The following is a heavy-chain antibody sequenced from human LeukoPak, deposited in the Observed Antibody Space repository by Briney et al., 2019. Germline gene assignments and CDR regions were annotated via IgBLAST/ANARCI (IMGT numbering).Heavy chain of an antibody. CDR1: GFTFSSYW. CDR2: INSDGSST. V-gene: IGHV3-74*01. D-gene: IGHD6-6*01. CDR3: ARGYGSSRGWY. Sequence: PGGSLRLSCAASGFTFSSYWMHWVRQAPGKGLVWVSRINSDGSSTSHADSVKGRFTISRDNAKNTLYLQMNSLRAEDTAVYYCARGYGSSRGWYWGQGTLVTVSS. J-gene: IGHJ4*02.